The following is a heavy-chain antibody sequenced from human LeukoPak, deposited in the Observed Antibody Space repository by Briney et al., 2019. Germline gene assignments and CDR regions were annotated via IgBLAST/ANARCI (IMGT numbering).Heavy chain of an antibody. V-gene: IGHV3-23*01. CDR3: TKGSNTWPSLFDY. J-gene: IGHJ4*02. CDR2: ISGSGGST. CDR1: GFTFSSYA. Sequence: TGRSLRLSCAASGFTFSSYAMSWVRQAPGKGLEWVSAISGSGGSTYYADSVKGRFAISRDNNKNSLYLQMTSLRTEDTALYYCTKGSNTWPSLFDYWGQGTLVTVSS. D-gene: IGHD2-2*02.